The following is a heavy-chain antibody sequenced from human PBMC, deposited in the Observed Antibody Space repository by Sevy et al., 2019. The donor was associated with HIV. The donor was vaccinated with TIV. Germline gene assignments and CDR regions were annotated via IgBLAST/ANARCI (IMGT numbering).Heavy chain of an antibody. D-gene: IGHD3-3*01. CDR2: IHPSVGGT. CDR1: GYTFTNYY. Sequence: ASVKVSCKASGYTFTNYYIHWVRQAPGQGLEWMGVIHPSVGGTTYAQKFQGRVTLTRDTTTTTVYMEMSTVRSEDTAVYYCARDFGASPFDSWGPGTLVTVSS. J-gene: IGHJ4*02. CDR3: ARDFGASPFDS. V-gene: IGHV1-46*01.